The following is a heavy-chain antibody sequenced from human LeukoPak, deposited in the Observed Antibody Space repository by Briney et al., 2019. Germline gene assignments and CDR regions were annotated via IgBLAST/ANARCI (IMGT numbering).Heavy chain of an antibody. D-gene: IGHD2/OR15-2a*01. Sequence: GGSLRLSCTASGFTFGDFAMNWVRQAPGKGLEWVGFIRSKAYRGTTEYAASVKGRFTISRDDSKNIAYLQMNSLETEDKAVYFCTRSFRNISPYYYFDYWGQGTLVTVSS. V-gene: IGHV3-49*04. J-gene: IGHJ4*02. CDR1: GFTFGDFA. CDR3: TRSFRNISPYYYFDY. CDR2: IRSKAYRGTT.